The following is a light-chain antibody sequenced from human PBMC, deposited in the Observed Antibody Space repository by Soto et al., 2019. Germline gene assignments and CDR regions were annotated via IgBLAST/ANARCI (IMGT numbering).Light chain of an antibody. CDR2: WAS. CDR3: QQYYSTPPT. Sequence: DIVMTQSPDSLAVSLGERDTINCKSSQRVLYSSNNKNYLTWYQQKPGQPPKLLIYWASTRESGVPDRFSGSWCGTDFMLTIIRLQSEDVAVYYCQQYYSTPPTFVGRTKVEIK. V-gene: IGKV4-1*01. CDR1: QRVLYSSNNKNY. J-gene: IGKJ4*01.